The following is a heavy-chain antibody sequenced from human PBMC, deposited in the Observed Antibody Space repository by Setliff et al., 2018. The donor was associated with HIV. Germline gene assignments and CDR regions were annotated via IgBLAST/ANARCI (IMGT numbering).Heavy chain of an antibody. Sequence: ASVKVSCKASGGTFSSYAINWVRQAPGEGLEWMGGFDPEDDETVYAEKFQGRVTMTEDTSTDTAYMALSSLRSEDTAMYYCATSGFYDILTGPTPGVFDIWGQGTMVTVSS. J-gene: IGHJ3*02. CDR3: ATSGFYDILTGPTPGVFDI. D-gene: IGHD3-9*01. CDR2: FDPEDDET. CDR1: GGTFSSYA. V-gene: IGHV1-24*01.